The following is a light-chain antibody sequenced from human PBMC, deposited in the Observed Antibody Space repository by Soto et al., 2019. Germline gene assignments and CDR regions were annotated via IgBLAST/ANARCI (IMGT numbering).Light chain of an antibody. J-gene: IGKJ1*01. CDR2: KAS. CDR3: QQYNSYSGT. Sequence: DIQVTQSPSSVSASVGDRVTITCRASQSISSWLAWYQQKPGKAPKLLIYKASSLESGVPSRFSGSGSGTEFTLTISSLQPDDFATYYCQQYNSYSGTFGQGTKVDIK. V-gene: IGKV1-5*03. CDR1: QSISSW.